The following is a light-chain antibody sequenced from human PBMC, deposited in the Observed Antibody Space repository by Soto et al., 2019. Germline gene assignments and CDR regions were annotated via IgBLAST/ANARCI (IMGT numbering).Light chain of an antibody. CDR2: DVN. J-gene: IGLJ1*01. CDR1: SSDIGAFTF. V-gene: IGLV2-14*03. Sequence: QSALTQPASVSGSPGPSITISCTGTSSDIGAFTFVSWYQQHPGKVPKLMIFDVNRRPSGVSDRFSGSKSGNTASLTISGVQAEDEGDYYCSSYTSSSTHVFGSGTKVTVL. CDR3: SSYTSSSTHV.